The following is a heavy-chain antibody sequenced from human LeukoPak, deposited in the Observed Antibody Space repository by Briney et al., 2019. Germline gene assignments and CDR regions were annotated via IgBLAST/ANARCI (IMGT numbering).Heavy chain of an antibody. Sequence: PSETLSLTCAVYGGSFSGYYWSWIRQPPGKGLEWIGEINHSGSTNYNPSLKSRVTISVDTSKSQFSLKLSSVTAADTAVYYCARLVGATTLTDSFDYWGQGTWSPSPQ. V-gene: IGHV4-34*01. CDR3: ARLVGATTLTDSFDY. D-gene: IGHD1-26*01. CDR2: INHSGST. J-gene: IGHJ4*02. CDR1: GGSFSGYY.